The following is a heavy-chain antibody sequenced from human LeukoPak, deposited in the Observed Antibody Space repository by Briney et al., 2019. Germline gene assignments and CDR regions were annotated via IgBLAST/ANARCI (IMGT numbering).Heavy chain of an antibody. J-gene: IGHJ5*02. CDR3: ARARTTVRFDP. CDR1: GGSFSGYY. CDR2: INHSGST. D-gene: IGHD4-11*01. Sequence: SKTLSLTCAVYGGSFSGYYWSWIRQPPGKGLEWIGEINHSGSTNYNPSLKSRVTISVDTSKNQFSLKLSSVTAADTAVYYCARARTTVRFDPWGQGTLVTVSS. V-gene: IGHV4-34*01.